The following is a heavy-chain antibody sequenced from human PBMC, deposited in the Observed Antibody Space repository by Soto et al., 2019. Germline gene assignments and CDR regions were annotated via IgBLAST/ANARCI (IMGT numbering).Heavy chain of an antibody. J-gene: IGHJ4*02. Sequence: QVQLVESGGGVVQPGRPLRLSCAASGFTFSSYAMHWVRQAPGKGLEWVAVISYDGSNKYYADSVKGRFTISRDNSKNTPYLQMNSLRAEDTVVYYCARDDNAGSSWGVMAAARFDYWGQGTLVTVSS. CDR2: ISYDGSNK. D-gene: IGHD3-16*01. V-gene: IGHV3-30-3*01. CDR1: GFTFSSYA. CDR3: ARDDNAGSSWGVMAAARFDY.